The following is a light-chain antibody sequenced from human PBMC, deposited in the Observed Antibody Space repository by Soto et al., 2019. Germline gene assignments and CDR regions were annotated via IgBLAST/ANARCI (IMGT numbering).Light chain of an antibody. V-gene: IGKV1-6*01. CDR1: QGIRID. Sequence: AIQMTQSPSSLSASVVDLVTITCRASQGIRIDLGWYQQKPGKAPKLLIYAASTLQTGVPSRFSGSGSGTDFTLTISSLQPDDFATYYCQHYNSYSEEFGQGTKVDIK. CDR3: QHYNSYSEE. CDR2: AAS. J-gene: IGKJ1*01.